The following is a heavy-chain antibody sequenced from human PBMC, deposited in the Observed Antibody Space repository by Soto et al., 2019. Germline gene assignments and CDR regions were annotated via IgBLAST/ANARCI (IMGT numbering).Heavy chain of an antibody. CDR1: GFTFSNYG. J-gene: IGHJ6*02. D-gene: IGHD3-16*01. CDR3: AKDLRLAPRLGDYYGMDV. V-gene: IGHV3-30*18. CDR2: ISYDGSNK. Sequence: GGSLRLSCAASGFTFSNYGMHWVRQAPGKGLEWVAVISYDGSNKYYADSVKGRFTISRDNSKNTLYLQMNSLRPEDTAVYYCAKDLRLAPRLGDYYGMDVWGQGTTVTVSS.